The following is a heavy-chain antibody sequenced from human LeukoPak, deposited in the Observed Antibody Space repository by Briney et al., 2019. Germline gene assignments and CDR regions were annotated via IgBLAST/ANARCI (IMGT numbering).Heavy chain of an antibody. D-gene: IGHD2-2*01. Sequence: SETLSLTCTVSGGSISSYYWSWIRQPPGKGLEWIGYIYYSGSTNYNPSLKSRVTISVDTSKNQFSLKLSSVTAADTAVYHCARGGCSSTSCSPVWGKGITVTVSS. CDR1: GGSISSYY. CDR2: IYYSGST. CDR3: ARGGCSSTSCSPV. V-gene: IGHV4-59*01. J-gene: IGHJ6*04.